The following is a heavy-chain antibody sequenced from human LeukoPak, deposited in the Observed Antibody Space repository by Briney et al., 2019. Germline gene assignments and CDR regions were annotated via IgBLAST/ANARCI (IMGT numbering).Heavy chain of an antibody. V-gene: IGHV3-13*04. Sequence: GGSLRLSCAASGFTFSNYDMHWVRQATGKGLEWVSAIGFAGDTYYSGSVKGRFTISRDNAKNSLYLQMNSLRVEDTAVYYCARGGIAARFAYWGQGTLVTVSA. CDR2: IGFAGDT. D-gene: IGHD6-6*01. J-gene: IGHJ4*02. CDR1: GFTFSNYD. CDR3: ARGGIAARFAY.